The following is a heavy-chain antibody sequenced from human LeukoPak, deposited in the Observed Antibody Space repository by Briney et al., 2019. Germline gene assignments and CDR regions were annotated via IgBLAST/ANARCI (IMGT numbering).Heavy chain of an antibody. CDR3: ARGQRFAHLSFDN. D-gene: IGHD3-3*01. CDR2: IYCSDAST. J-gene: IGHJ4*02. CDR1: GYTFTDYY. V-gene: IGHV1-46*01. Sequence: GASVKVSCKASGYTFTDYYIPWVRQAPGRGLEWMGIIYCSDASTYYSQTFQGRVTVTRDMSSRTVYMELSSLRSDDTAIYYCARGQRFAHLSFDNWGQGTLVTVSS.